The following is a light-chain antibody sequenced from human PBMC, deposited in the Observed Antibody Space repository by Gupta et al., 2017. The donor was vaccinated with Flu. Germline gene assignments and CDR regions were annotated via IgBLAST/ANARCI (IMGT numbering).Light chain of an antibody. V-gene: IGLV2-23*01. Sequence: SALPQPASVSGSPGPSITISCTGTSSDVGSYNLVSWYQQYAGKAHKLMIYEGNKRPSGVSNSFSGSKSGNTAYLTISGLQAEDEADYYGCSDAGSSTYVFGSGTRVTVL. CDR3: CSDAGSSTYV. J-gene: IGLJ1*01. CDR1: SSDVGSYNL. CDR2: EGN.